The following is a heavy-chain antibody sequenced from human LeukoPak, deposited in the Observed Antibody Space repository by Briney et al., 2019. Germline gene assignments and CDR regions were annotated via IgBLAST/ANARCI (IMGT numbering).Heavy chain of an antibody. J-gene: IGHJ4*01. D-gene: IGHD3-10*01. CDR1: GYRLTELS. Sequence: GASVKVSCKVSGYRLTELSMHWVRQAPGKGLEWMGGFDPKEGERVYAQNFQGRFTMTEDTSSGTAYMELNSLRSEDTAVYYCTTREIVVEPAETSLVRGILWRSDFWGHGTLVTVSS. V-gene: IGHV1-24*01. CDR3: TTREIVVEPAETSLVRGILWRSDF. CDR2: FDPKEGER.